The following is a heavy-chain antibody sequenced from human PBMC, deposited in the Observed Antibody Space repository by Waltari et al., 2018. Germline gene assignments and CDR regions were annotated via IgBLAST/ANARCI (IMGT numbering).Heavy chain of an antibody. Sequence: EVQLVESGGGLVQPGGSLRLSCVASGFTVGHNYLGWVRQAPGKGWDWVSLIKSGGNTRYADSVKCRFTISRDGSKNTVYLQMTSLRAEDTAMYYCARVTYYSSGSLWGWFDPWGQGTLVTVSS. J-gene: IGHJ5*02. CDR2: IKSGGNT. V-gene: IGHV3-66*01. CDR1: GFTVGHNY. CDR3: ARVTYYSSGSLWGWFDP. D-gene: IGHD3-22*01.